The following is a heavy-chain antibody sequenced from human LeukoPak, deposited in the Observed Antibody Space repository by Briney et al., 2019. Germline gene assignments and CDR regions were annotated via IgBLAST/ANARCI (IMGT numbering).Heavy chain of an antibody. CDR3: ARRVYYGGGNWFDP. V-gene: IGHV3-66*04. CDR2: IYSGGST. J-gene: IGHJ5*02. D-gene: IGHD3-3*01. Sequence: QTGGSLRLSCAASEFSVGSNYMTRVRQAPGKGLEWVSLIYSGGSTYYADSVKGRFTISRDNSKNTLYLQMSSLKASDTAMYYCARRVYYGGGNWFDPWGQGTLVTVSS. CDR1: EFSVGSNY.